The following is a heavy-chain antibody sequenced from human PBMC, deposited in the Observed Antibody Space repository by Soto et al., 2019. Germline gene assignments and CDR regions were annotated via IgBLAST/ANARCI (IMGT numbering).Heavy chain of an antibody. Sequence: PGESLKISCKGSGYSFTSYWISWVRQMPGKGLEWMGRIDPSDSYTNYSPSFQGHVTISADKSISTAYLQWSSLKASDTAMYYCASTRTGYYYDSSGYLDYWGQGTLVTVSS. CDR1: GYSFTSYW. CDR3: ASTRTGYYYDSSGYLDY. V-gene: IGHV5-10-1*01. D-gene: IGHD3-22*01. J-gene: IGHJ4*02. CDR2: IDPSDSYT.